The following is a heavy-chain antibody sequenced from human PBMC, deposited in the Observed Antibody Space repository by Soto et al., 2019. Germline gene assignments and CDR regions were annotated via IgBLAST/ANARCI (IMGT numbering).Heavy chain of an antibody. D-gene: IGHD6-19*01. V-gene: IGHV3-33*01. CDR1: GFTFSSYG. CDR3: AREAEYTSGWYTGLGY. Sequence: QVQLVESGGGVVQPGRSLRLSCAASGFTFSSYGMHWVRQAPGKGLEWVAVIWYDGSNKYYADSVKGRFAISRDNSKNTLYLQMDRLRAVDTAIYYWAREAEYTSGWYTGLGYWGQGTLVTVSS. CDR2: IWYDGSNK. J-gene: IGHJ4*02.